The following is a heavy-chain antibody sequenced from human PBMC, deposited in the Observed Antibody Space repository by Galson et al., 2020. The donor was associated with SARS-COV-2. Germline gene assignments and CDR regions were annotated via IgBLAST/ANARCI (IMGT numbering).Heavy chain of an antibody. CDR1: GDSVSSNSAA. CDR2: TYYRSKWYN. J-gene: IGHJ4*02. V-gene: IGHV6-1*01. CDR3: ARDSRGLRYFDWLSGWYFDY. Sequence: SQTLSLTCAISGDSVSSNSAAWNWIRQSPSRGLEWLGRTYYRSKWYNDYAVSVTSRITINPDTSKNQFSLQLNSVTPEDTAVYYCARDSRGLRYFDWLSGWYFDYWGQGTLVTVSS. D-gene: IGHD3-9*01.